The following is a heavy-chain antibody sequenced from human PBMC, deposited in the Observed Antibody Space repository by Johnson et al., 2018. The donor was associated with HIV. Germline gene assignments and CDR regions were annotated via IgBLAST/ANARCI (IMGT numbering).Heavy chain of an antibody. Sequence: VQLVESGGGLVQPGGSLRLSCAASGFSFSSYDMHWVRQLRGKGLEWVSNFDTAGDPYYADSVKGRFTISRVNANNALYLPLHSLRAGDTGVYYCARETPFGGDYAAFDMWGQGTMVTVSS. J-gene: IGHJ3*02. CDR1: GFSFSSYD. V-gene: IGHV3-13*05. D-gene: IGHD4-17*01. CDR3: ARETPFGGDYAAFDM. CDR2: FDTAGDP.